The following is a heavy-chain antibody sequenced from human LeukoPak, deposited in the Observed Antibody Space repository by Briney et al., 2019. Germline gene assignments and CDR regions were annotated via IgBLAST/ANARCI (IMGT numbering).Heavy chain of an antibody. Sequence: SETLSLTCTVSGGSITTYYWSWIRQPAGKGLEWMGRIHTSGNTDYNPSPQSRVTMSVDTSKNQFSLKLSSVTAADTAVYYCAREGSMTARPFVSIDYWGQGTLVTVSS. J-gene: IGHJ4*02. CDR3: AREGSMTARPFVSIDY. D-gene: IGHD2-21*02. CDR2: IHTSGNT. CDR1: GGSITTYY. V-gene: IGHV4-4*07.